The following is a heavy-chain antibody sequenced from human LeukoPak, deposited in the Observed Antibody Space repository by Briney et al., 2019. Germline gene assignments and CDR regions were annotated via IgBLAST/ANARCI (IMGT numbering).Heavy chain of an antibody. Sequence: GGSLRLSCAASGFTFSSYAMSWVRQAPGKGLEWVSAISGSGGSTYYADSVKGRFTISRDNSENTLYLQMNSLRAEDTAVYYCAKDPGYDILTGYYTPSLYFDYWGQGTLVTVSS. CDR3: AKDPGYDILTGYYTPSLYFDY. CDR2: ISGSGGST. D-gene: IGHD3-9*01. V-gene: IGHV3-23*01. CDR1: GFTFSSYA. J-gene: IGHJ4*02.